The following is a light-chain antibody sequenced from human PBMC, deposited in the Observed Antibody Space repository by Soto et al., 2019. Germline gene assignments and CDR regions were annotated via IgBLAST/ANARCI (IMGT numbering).Light chain of an antibody. J-gene: IGLJ2*01. CDR2: END. Sequence: QAVVTQPPSASGTPGQRVTVSCSGSSSTIGSNNVAWYKKLAGSAPKLLIYENDQRPSGVPDRFSGSKSGTSASLAISGLRPEDEATYYCSTWDDNLSSVLFGGGTKLTVL. CDR1: SSTIGSNN. V-gene: IGLV1-47*01. CDR3: STWDDNLSSVL.